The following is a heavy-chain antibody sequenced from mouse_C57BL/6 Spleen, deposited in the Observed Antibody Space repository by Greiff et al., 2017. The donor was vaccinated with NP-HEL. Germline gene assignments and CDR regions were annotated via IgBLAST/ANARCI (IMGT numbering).Heavy chain of an antibody. J-gene: IGHJ3*01. CDR2: ISDGGSYT. V-gene: IGHV5-4*01. Sequence: EVQRVESGGGLVKPGGSLKLSCAASGFTFSSYAMSWVRQTPEKRLEWVATISDGGSYTYYPDNVKGRFTISRDNAKNNLYLQMSHLKSEDTAMYYCARDEATRFAYWGQGTLVTVSA. CDR1: GFTFSSYA. D-gene: IGHD1-1*01. CDR3: ARDEATRFAY.